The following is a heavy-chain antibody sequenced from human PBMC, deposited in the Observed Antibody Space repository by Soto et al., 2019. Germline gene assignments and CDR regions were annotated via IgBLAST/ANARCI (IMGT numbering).Heavy chain of an antibody. CDR1: GGPFSGYY. D-gene: IGHD6-6*01. V-gene: IGHV4-34*01. Sequence: XETLSLTCSVDGGPFSGYYWSWIRQPPGRGLDWIGEINHSGSTNYNPSLKSRVTISVDTSKNQFSLKLSSVTAADTAVYYCARSHGIAARPLRANYYYGMDVWGQGTTVTVS. CDR2: INHSGST. J-gene: IGHJ6*02. CDR3: ARSHGIAARPLRANYYYGMDV.